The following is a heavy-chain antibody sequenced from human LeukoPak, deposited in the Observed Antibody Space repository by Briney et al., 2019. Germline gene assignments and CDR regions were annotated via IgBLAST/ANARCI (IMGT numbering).Heavy chain of an antibody. Sequence: QPGGSLRLSCAASGFTFSSYGMHWVRQAPGKGLEWVAFIRYDGSNKYYADSVKGRFTISRDNSKNTLYLQMNSLRAEDMAIYYCARGASSWEYTTFDIWGQGTIVTVSS. D-gene: IGHD6-13*01. CDR2: IRYDGSNK. CDR3: ARGASSWEYTTFDI. CDR1: GFTFSSYG. V-gene: IGHV3-30*02. J-gene: IGHJ3*02.